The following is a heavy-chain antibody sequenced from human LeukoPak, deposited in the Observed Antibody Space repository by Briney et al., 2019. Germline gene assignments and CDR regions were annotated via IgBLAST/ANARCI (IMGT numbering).Heavy chain of an antibody. J-gene: IGHJ2*01. CDR1: GVSVNNGNHY. D-gene: IGHD2-15*01. CDR2: IYYSGST. Sequence: PSETLSLTCTVSGVSVNNGNHYWTWIRQPPGKGLEWIGYIYYSGSTYYDPSLKSRLTISIDTSKNQFSLKLTSVTAADTAVYYCARAGYCSGSTCYSWFFDLWGRGTLVTVSS. CDR3: ARAGYCSGSTCYSWFFDL. V-gene: IGHV4-30-4*01.